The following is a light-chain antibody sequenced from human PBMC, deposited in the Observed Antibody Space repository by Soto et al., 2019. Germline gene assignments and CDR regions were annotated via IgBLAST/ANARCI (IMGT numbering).Light chain of an antibody. CDR3: QQRCNWQPVT. J-gene: IGKJ4*01. Sequence: EIVLTQSPATLSLSPGERATLSCSASRSVSGCVAWDQQKPCQPPRLLIYDASDSATGIPARFSGSGSGTDFTLTISSLEPEDFAVYYCQQRCNWQPVTFGGGTKVEIK. CDR1: RSVSGC. V-gene: IGKV3-11*01. CDR2: DAS.